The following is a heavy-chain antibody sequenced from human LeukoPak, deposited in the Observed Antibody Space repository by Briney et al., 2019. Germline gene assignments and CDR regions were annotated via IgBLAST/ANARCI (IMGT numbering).Heavy chain of an antibody. Sequence: LGGSLRLFCAVSGYPFSGYWKHWAPHSRGKGLVCVSCINGDGCDTRYADSVKGRLTISRHNANNTLYLQMNSLRVEDTAVYYCARDPRNKGFDPWGQGTLVTVSS. D-gene: IGHD1/OR15-1a*01. CDR1: GYPFSGYW. CDR3: ARDPRNKGFDP. V-gene: IGHV3-74*01. J-gene: IGHJ5*02. CDR2: INGDGCDT.